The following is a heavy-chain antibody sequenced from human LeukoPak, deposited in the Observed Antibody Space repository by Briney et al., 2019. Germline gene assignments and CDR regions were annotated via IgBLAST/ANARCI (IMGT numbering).Heavy chain of an antibody. CDR3: ARDRVGGSPQGTERRPHYYYGMDV. CDR2: IYSGGST. Sequence: GGSLRLSCAASGFTVSSNYMSWVRQAPGKGLEWVSVIYSGGSTYYADSVKGRFTISRDNSKTMLYLQMNSLRAEDTAVYYCARDRVGGSPQGTERRPHYYYGMDVWGKGTTVTVSS. D-gene: IGHD3-16*01. J-gene: IGHJ6*04. CDR1: GFTVSSNY. V-gene: IGHV3-53*01.